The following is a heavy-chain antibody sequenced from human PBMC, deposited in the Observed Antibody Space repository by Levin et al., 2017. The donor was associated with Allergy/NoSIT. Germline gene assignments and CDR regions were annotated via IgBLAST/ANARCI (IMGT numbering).Heavy chain of an antibody. V-gene: IGHV3-23*01. Sequence: SGGSLRLSCAASGFTFSSYAMSWVRQAPGKGLEWVSAISATDGSTYYADSVRGRFTISRDNSKNTLYLQMNSLRAEVTAVYYCASRGDSSGFDWGQGTLVTVSS. CDR3: ASRGDSSGFD. CDR2: ISATDGST. J-gene: IGHJ4*02. CDR1: GFTFSSYA. D-gene: IGHD6-19*01.